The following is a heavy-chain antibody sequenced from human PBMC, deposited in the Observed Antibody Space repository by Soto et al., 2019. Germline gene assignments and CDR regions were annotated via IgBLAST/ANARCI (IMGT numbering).Heavy chain of an antibody. Sequence: SETLSVTCAVYGGADSGYNRGWLSQQARKGLEWIGEINHSGSTNYNQSLKTRVTISVDTSKKQFSLKLSSVTAADTPVYYCARGLLAYYYYYGMDVWVQGNTV. J-gene: IGHJ6*02. CDR1: GGADSGYN. V-gene: IGHV4-34*01. CDR2: INHSGST. CDR3: ARGLLAYYYYYGMDV.